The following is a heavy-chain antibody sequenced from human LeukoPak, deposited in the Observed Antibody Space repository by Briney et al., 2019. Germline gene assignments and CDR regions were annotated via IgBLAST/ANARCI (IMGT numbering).Heavy chain of an antibody. V-gene: IGHV3-30*18. CDR1: GFTFSQYG. CDR2: ISFDGNDN. J-gene: IGHJ4*02. Sequence: GGSLRFSCAASGFTFSQYGMNWVRQAPGKGLEWVAVISFDGNDNYYADSVKGRFTISRDNSKNTVYLQMNSLRAEDTAVYYCANREPLPEYWGQGTLVTVSS. D-gene: IGHD1-26*01. CDR3: ANREPLPEY.